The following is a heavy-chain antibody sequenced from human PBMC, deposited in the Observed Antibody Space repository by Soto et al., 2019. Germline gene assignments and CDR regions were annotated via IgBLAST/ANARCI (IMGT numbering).Heavy chain of an antibody. D-gene: IGHD3-22*01. V-gene: IGHV3-23*01. CDR1: GFTFSSYA. CDR2: VSGSAGST. Sequence: EVQLLESGGGLVQPGGSLRLSCAASGFTFSSYAMSWVRQAPGKGLEWVSVVSGSAGSTYYADSVKGRFTISRDNSKNTLYQKLNSLRAEDRSVYSWAKVASFVITPFDSWGRGTVVPVSS. CDR3: AKVASFVITPFDS. J-gene: IGHJ2*01.